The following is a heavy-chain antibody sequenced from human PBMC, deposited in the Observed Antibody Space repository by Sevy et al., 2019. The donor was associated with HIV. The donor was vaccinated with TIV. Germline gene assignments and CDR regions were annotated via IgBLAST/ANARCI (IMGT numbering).Heavy chain of an antibody. Sequence: GGSLRLSCKCSGFSLSAYWMHWVRQIPGKGLDWVSHINNDGSVRQYADSVKGRFTISRDNVRNTLYLQMESLRAEDAGVYYCARVGAYYDKGLDTWGQGTRVTVSS. CDR3: ARVGAYYDKGLDT. CDR1: GFSLSAYW. D-gene: IGHD3-16*01. CDR2: INNDGSVR. J-gene: IGHJ5*02. V-gene: IGHV3-74*01.